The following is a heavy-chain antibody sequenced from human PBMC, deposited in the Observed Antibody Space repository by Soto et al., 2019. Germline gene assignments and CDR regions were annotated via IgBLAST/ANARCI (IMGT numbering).Heavy chain of an antibody. V-gene: IGHV3-33*01. D-gene: IGHD6-19*01. CDR3: ARDGEAVAGTRFDY. Sequence: GGSLRLSCAASGFTFSSYGMHWVRQAPGKGLEWVAVIWYDGSNKYYADSVKGRFTISRDNSKNTLYLQMNSLRADDTAVYYCARDGEAVAGTRFDYWGQGTLVTVSS. J-gene: IGHJ4*02. CDR1: GFTFSSYG. CDR2: IWYDGSNK.